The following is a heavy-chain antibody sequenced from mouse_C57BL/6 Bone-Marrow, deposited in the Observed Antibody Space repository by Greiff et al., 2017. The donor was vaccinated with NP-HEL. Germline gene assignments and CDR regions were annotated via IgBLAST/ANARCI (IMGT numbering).Heavy chain of an antibody. CDR3: ARERITTVVGRLYWYFDV. D-gene: IGHD1-1*01. Sequence: VQLQQPGAELVKPGASVKLSCKASGYTFTSYWMHWVKQRPGQGLEWIGMIHPNSGSTNYNEKFKSKATLTVDKSSSTAYMQLSSLTSENSAVYYCARERITTVVGRLYWYFDVWGTGTTVTVSS. CDR2: IHPNSGST. V-gene: IGHV1-64*01. CDR1: GYTFTSYW. J-gene: IGHJ1*03.